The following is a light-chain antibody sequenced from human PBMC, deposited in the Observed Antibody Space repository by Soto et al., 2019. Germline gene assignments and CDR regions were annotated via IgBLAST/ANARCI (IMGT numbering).Light chain of an antibody. Sequence: IVLPQSPGTLSVSPGERATLSWRTSQSISSTYLAWYQKKPGQAPRLLLYGAFNRATGIPDRFSGSGSGTDFTLTISRLEPEDCAFYYCQQYGSSSFAFGPGTKVEIK. CDR2: GAF. J-gene: IGKJ3*01. V-gene: IGKV3-20*01. CDR1: QSISSTY. CDR3: QQYGSSSFA.